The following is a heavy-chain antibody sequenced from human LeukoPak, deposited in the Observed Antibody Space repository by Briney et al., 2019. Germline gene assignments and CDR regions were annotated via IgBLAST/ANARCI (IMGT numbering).Heavy chain of an antibody. Sequence: GGSLRLSCAASGFTFSDYYMSWIRQAPGKGLEWGSYISSSGSTIYYAASVKGRFTISRDNAKNSLYLQMNSLRAEDTAVYYCAREGDYGDYRFDYWGQGTLVTVSS. CDR1: GFTFSDYY. J-gene: IGHJ4*02. CDR3: AREGDYGDYRFDY. V-gene: IGHV3-11*01. CDR2: ISSSGSTI. D-gene: IGHD4-17*01.